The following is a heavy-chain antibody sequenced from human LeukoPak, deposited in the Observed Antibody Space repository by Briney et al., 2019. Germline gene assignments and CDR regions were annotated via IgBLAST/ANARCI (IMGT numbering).Heavy chain of an antibody. CDR3: ASGGPDYYSLDSSGYSTFDY. J-gene: IGHJ4*02. CDR2: INPNSGGT. D-gene: IGHD3-22*01. V-gene: IGHV1-2*02. CDR1: GYTFTGYY. Sequence: ASVKVSCKASGYTFTGYYMHWVRQAPGQGLEWMGWINPNSGGTNYAQKFQGRVTMTRDTSISTAYMELSRLRSDDTAVYYCASGGPDYYSLDSSGYSTFDYWGQGTLVTVSS.